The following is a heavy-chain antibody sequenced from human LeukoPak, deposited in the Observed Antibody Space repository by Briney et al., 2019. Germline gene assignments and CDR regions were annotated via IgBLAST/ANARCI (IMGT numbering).Heavy chain of an antibody. D-gene: IGHD3-22*01. CDR2: IDAGNGRT. CDR1: GYDFTKYA. CDR3: ATARNYDSSGYDFDY. Sequence: AASVKVSCKASGYDFTKYAVQWVRQAPGQRLEWMGWIDAGNGRTKYSQDFQGRVAMTEDTSTDTAYMELSSLRSEDTAVYYCATARNYDSSGYDFDYWGQGTLVTVSS. V-gene: IGHV1-3*03. J-gene: IGHJ4*02.